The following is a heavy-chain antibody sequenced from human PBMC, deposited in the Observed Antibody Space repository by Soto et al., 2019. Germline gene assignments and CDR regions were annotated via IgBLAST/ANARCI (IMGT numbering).Heavy chain of an antibody. CDR3: ARGGPLGARREDWFDP. Sequence: RGVSMKIPCKSSGYSFTSYWIGCVRQMPGKGLEWMGIIYPGDSDTRYSPSFQGQVTISADKSISTAYLQWSSLKASDTAMYYCARGGPLGARREDWFDPWGQGTLVTVSS. CDR1: GYSFTSYW. CDR2: IYPGDSDT. D-gene: IGHD1-26*01. J-gene: IGHJ5*02. V-gene: IGHV5-51*01.